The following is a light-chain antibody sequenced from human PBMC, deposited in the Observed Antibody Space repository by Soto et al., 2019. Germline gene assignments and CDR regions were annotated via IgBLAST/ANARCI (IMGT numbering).Light chain of an antibody. Sequence: QSALTQPVSVSGSPGQSITISCTGTSSDVGGYNYVSWYQQHPGKAPKLMIYEVSNRPSGVSNRFSGSKSGNTASLTISGLQAEDEADYYCSSYTSSSTLVFGGVTKLTVL. V-gene: IGLV2-14*01. CDR2: EVS. CDR1: SSDVGGYNY. J-gene: IGLJ2*01. CDR3: SSYTSSSTLV.